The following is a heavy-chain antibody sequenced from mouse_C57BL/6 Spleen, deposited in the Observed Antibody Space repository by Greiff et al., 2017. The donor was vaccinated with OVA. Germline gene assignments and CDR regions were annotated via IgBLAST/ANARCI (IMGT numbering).Heavy chain of an antibody. V-gene: IGHV1-82*01. CDR3: AREEGTVVATRPLDY. CDR1: GYAFSSSW. Sequence: VKLVESGPELVKPGASVKISCKASGYAFSSSWMNWVKQRPGKGLEWIGRIYPGDGDTNYNGKFKGKATLTADKSSSTAYMQLSSLTSEDSAVYFCAREEGTVVATRPLDYWGQGTTLTVSS. CDR2: IYPGDGDT. J-gene: IGHJ2*01. D-gene: IGHD1-1*01.